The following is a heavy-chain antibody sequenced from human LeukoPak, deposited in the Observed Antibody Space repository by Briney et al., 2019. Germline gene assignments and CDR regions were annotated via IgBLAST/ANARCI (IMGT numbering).Heavy chain of an antibody. CDR2: IYYSGST. Sequence: SETLSLTCTVSGGSISSSSYYWGWIRQPPGKGLEWIGTIYYSGSTYYNPSLKSRVTISVDTSKNQFSVKLSSVTAADTAVYYCARHHLYDSSGDGRYYFDYWGQGTLVTVSS. D-gene: IGHD3-22*01. J-gene: IGHJ4*02. CDR3: ARHHLYDSSGDGRYYFDY. V-gene: IGHV4-39*01. CDR1: GGSISSSSYY.